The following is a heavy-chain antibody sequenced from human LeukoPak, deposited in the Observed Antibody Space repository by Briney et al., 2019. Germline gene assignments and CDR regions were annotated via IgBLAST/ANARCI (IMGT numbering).Heavy chain of an antibody. CDR3: ARVITMVRDYYYYGMDV. CDR1: GFTFSSYW. D-gene: IGHD3-10*01. Sequence: GRSLRLSCAASGFTFSSYWMSWVRQAPGKGLEWVANIKQDGSEKYYMDSVKGRFTISRDNAKNSLYLQMNSLRAEDTAVYYCARVITMVRDYYYYGMDVWGQGTTVTVSS. J-gene: IGHJ6*02. V-gene: IGHV3-7*01. CDR2: IKQDGSEK.